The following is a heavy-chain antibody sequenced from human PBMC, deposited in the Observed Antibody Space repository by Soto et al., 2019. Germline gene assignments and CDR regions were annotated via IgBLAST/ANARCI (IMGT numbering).Heavy chain of an antibody. CDR3: ARAYSSSPAGYFDY. V-gene: IGHV3-23*01. D-gene: IGHD6-6*01. Sequence: GGSLRLSCAASGFTFSSYAMSWVRQAPGKGLEWVSAISGSGGSTYYADSVKGRFTISRDNSKNTLYLQMNSLRAEDTAVYYCARAYSSSPAGYFDYWGQGTLVTVSS. CDR2: ISGSGGST. CDR1: GFTFSSYA. J-gene: IGHJ4*02.